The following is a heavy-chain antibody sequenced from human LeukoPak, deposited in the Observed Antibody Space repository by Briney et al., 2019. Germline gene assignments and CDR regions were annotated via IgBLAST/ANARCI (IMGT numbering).Heavy chain of an antibody. J-gene: IGHJ6*04. CDR2: IKQDGSEK. CDR3: ARLSYYDFWSVLASSGVTV. CDR1: GFTFSSYW. D-gene: IGHD3-3*01. Sequence: PGGSLRLSCAASGFTFSSYWMSWVRQAPGKGLEWVANIKQDGSEKYYVDSVKGRFTISRDNAKNSLYLQMNSLRAEDTAVYYCARLSYYDFWSVLASSGVTVWGKGTTVTVSS. V-gene: IGHV3-7*01.